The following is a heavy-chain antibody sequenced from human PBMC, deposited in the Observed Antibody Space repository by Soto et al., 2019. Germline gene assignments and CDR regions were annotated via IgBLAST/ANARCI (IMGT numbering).Heavy chain of an antibody. CDR3: ARLTVGDYIFSC. V-gene: IGHV4-39*01. D-gene: IGHD4-17*01. CDR2: VYYTGSTYTGST. J-gene: IGHJ4*02. CDR1: GASVGDSTYQ. Sequence: SETLSLTCTVSGASVGDSTYQWGWIRQPPGKGLEWIGSVYYTGSTYTGSTYYNPSLKSRVTISVDTSKNQFSLRLSAVTAADTAVYYCARLTVGDYIFSCWGQGTQVTVSS.